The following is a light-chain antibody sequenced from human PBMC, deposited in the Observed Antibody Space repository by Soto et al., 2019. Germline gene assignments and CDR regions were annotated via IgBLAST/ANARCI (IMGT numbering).Light chain of an antibody. CDR2: EVT. Sequence: QSALTQPASVSGSPGQSITISCTGTSSDIGTYNYVSWYQHHPGAAPKLIIYEVTNRPSVVSAHFSGSKSGNAASLTISGLQAADEADYYCTSYTSSNSGVFGGGTKLTVL. CDR3: TSYTSSNSGV. CDR1: SSDIGTYNY. V-gene: IGLV2-14*01. J-gene: IGLJ3*02.